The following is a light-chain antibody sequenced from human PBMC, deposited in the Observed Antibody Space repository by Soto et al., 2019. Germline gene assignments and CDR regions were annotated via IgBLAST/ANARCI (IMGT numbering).Light chain of an antibody. V-gene: IGKV1-33*01. Sequence: DLQMTQSPSSLSASVGDRVTITCQASHDINKYLNWYQEKPGKAPKLLIYDASNLQTGVPSRFSGSGSGTHFTFTISSLQPEDIATYYCQRYYSLPPTFGQGTRLDIK. CDR3: QRYYSLPPT. CDR2: DAS. J-gene: IGKJ5*01. CDR1: HDINKY.